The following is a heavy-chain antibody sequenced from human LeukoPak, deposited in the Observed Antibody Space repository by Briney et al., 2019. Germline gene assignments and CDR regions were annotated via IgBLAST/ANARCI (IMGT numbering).Heavy chain of an antibody. J-gene: IGHJ3*02. CDR3: ARPAYGGGPDAFDI. D-gene: IGHD4-23*01. Sequence: SETLSPTCTVSGGSISIYYWSWIRQPAGKGLEWIGRIYITGSTNYNPSLKSRVTMSVDTSKNQFSLKLISMTAADTAVYYCARPAYGGGPDAFDIWGQGTMVTVSS. CDR2: IYITGST. CDR1: GGSISIYY. V-gene: IGHV4-4*07.